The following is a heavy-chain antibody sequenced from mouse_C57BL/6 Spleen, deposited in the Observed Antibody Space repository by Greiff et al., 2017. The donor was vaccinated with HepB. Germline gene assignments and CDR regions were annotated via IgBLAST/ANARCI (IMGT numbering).Heavy chain of an antibody. J-gene: IGHJ4*01. CDR1: GYTFTSYW. CDR2: IYPGSGST. Sequence: AQLQQPGAELVKPGASVKMSCKASGYTFTSYWITWVKQRPGQGLEWIGDIYPGSGSTNYNEKFKSKATLTVDTSSSTAYMQLSSLTSEDSAVYYCARKGDYYAMDYWGQGTSVTVSS. V-gene: IGHV1-55*01. CDR3: ARKGDYYAMDY.